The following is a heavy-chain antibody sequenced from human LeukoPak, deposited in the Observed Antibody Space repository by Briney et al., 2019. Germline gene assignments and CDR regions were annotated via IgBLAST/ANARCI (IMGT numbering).Heavy chain of an antibody. CDR1: GYTFTGYY. CDR2: INPNRGGT. J-gene: IGHJ5*02. Sequence: GASVKVSCKASGYTFTGYYMHWVRQAPGQGLEWMGWINPNRGGTNYAQKFQGRVTMTRDTSISTAYMELSRLRSDDTAVYYCARGGRYCSSTSCYGSTVPNWFDPWGQGTLVTVSS. D-gene: IGHD2-2*01. V-gene: IGHV1-2*02. CDR3: ARGGRYCSSTSCYGSTVPNWFDP.